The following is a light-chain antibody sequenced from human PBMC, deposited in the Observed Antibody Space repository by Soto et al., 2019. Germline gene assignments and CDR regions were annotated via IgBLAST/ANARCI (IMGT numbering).Light chain of an antibody. Sequence: EIVLTQSPGTLSLSPGERATLSCRASQSVSSSYLAWYQQKPGQAPRLLIYGASSRPTGIPDRLSGSGSGTDFTLTISSLEPEDFAVYYCQQYGSSPRYTFGQGTKLEIK. CDR1: QSVSSSY. V-gene: IGKV3-20*01. CDR3: QQYGSSPRYT. J-gene: IGKJ2*01. CDR2: GAS.